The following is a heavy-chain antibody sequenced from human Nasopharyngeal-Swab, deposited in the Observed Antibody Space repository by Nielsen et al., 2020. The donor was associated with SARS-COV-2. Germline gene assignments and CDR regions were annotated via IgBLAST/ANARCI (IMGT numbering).Heavy chain of an antibody. Sequence: WIRQPPGKGLEWIGSIYYSGSTYYNPSLKSRVTISVDTSKNQFSLKLSSVTAADTAVYYCARLKGDSGYSYGYYLRNWFDSWGQGTLVTVSS. V-gene: IGHV4-39*01. J-gene: IGHJ5*01. D-gene: IGHD5-18*01. CDR3: ARLKGDSGYSYGYYLRNWFDS. CDR2: IYYSGST.